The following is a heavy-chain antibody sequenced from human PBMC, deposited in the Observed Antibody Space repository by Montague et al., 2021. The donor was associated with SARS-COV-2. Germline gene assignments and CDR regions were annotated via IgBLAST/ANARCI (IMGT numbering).Heavy chain of an antibody. CDR3: ARGGGYYSYGMDV. D-gene: IGHD2-15*01. J-gene: IGHJ6*02. CDR1: GFTVSSNY. Sequence: SLRLSCAASGFTVSSNYMSWVRQAPGKGLQWVSVIYSGGSTYSADSVKGRFTVSRDNSKNTLILQMNSLGAEDAAVYYCARGGGYYSYGMDVWGQGTTVTVSS. V-gene: IGHV3-53*01. CDR2: IYSGGST.